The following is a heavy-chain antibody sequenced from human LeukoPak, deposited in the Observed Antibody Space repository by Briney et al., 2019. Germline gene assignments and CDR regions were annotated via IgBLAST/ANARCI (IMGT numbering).Heavy chain of an antibody. J-gene: IGHJ5*02. CDR1: GVPITDYY. Sequence: SETLSLTCNISGVPITDYYWSWIRLAPRRGLEWIGYMYYSGDSNSNPSLEGRVTMSADTSANQFSLRLTSVTAADTAIYYCARELPSTGNWFDPWGQGILVTVSS. CDR2: MYYSGDS. D-gene: IGHD1-14*01. CDR3: ARELPSTGNWFDP. V-gene: IGHV4-59*01.